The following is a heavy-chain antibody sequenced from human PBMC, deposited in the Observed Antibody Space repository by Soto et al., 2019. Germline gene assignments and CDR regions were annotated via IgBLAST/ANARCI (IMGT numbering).Heavy chain of an antibody. D-gene: IGHD3-10*01. V-gene: IGHV3-33*01. CDR3: ARGGGFGELLSGLYGMDG. J-gene: IGHJ6*02. CDR1: GFTFSSYG. CDR2: IWYDGSNK. Sequence: GGSLRLSCAASGFTFSSYGMHWVRQAPGKGLEWVAVIWYDGSNKYYADSVKGRFTISRDNSKNTLYLQMNSLRAEDTAVYYCARGGGFGELLSGLYGMDGWGQGTTVTVSS.